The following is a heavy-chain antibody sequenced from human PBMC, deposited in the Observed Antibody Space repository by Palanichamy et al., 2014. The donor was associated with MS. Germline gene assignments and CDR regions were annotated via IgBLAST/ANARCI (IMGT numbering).Heavy chain of an antibody. D-gene: IGHD5-18*01. V-gene: IGHV3-53*02. CDR3: ARDGGYSYGYSYGMDV. Sequence: QLVETGGGLIQPGGSLRLSCAASGFTVSSNYMSWVRQAPGKGLEWVSVIYSGGSTYYADSVKGRFTISRDNSKNTLYLQMNSLRAEDTAVYYCARDGGYSYGYSYGMDVWGQGTTVTVSS. CDR2: IYSGGST. J-gene: IGHJ6*02. CDR1: GFTVSSNY.